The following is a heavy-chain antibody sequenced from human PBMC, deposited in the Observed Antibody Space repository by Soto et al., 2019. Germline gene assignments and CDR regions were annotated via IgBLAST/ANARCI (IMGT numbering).Heavy chain of an antibody. CDR3: ARGGQWLVNYYHYGMDV. D-gene: IGHD6-19*01. CDR2: IIPIFGTA. CDR1: GGTFSSYA. V-gene: IGHV1-69*01. Sequence: QVQLVQSGAEVKKPGSSVKVSCKASGGTFSSYAISWVRQAPGQGLEWMGGIIPIFGTANYAQKFQGRVTITADESTSTAYMELSSLRSEDTAVYYCARGGQWLVNYYHYGMDVWGQGTTVTVSS. J-gene: IGHJ6*02.